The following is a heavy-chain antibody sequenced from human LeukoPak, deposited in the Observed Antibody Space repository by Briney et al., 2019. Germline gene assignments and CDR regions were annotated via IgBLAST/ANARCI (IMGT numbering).Heavy chain of an antibody. V-gene: IGHV3-23*01. Sequence: GGPLRLSCAASGFTFSSYVMSWVRQAPGKGLEWVSAISGSGGSTYYADSVEGRFTISRDNSKNTLYLQMNSLRAEDTAVYYCAKCDQYYDFWSGYSSILYFDYWGQGTLVTVSS. CDR1: GFTFSSYV. CDR3: AKCDQYYDFWSGYSSILYFDY. D-gene: IGHD3-3*01. CDR2: ISGSGGST. J-gene: IGHJ4*02.